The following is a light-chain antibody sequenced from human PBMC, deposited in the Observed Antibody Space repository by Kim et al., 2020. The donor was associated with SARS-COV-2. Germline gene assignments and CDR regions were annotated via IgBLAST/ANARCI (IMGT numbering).Light chain of an antibody. J-gene: IGLJ2*01. V-gene: IGLV2-14*03. CDR2: DGS. Sequence: QPATSSIRGRQSVVGRYSYVGWDQQPPSKAPKLRIYDGSKRASGVSDRFTGTKSGNTTAVTISGLQAEDEADYYCSSYTSSSTVVFGGETKVTVL. CDR3: SSYTSSSTVV. CDR1: QSVVGRYSY.